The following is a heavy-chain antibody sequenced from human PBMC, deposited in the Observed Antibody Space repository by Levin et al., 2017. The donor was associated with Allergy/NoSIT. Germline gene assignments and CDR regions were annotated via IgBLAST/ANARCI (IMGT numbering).Heavy chain of an antibody. V-gene: IGHV3-30*04. Sequence: SGESLKISCAASGFNFRAYAMHWVRQAPGRGLEWLAIISFDGTNKYSADSVKGRFTVSRDNSNNTLHLEMHGLRTTDTAVYYCARDGALDTEGSSFDYWGRGTQVTVSS. CDR2: ISFDGTNK. J-gene: IGHJ4*02. CDR1: GFNFRAYA. CDR3: ARDGALDTEGSSFDY. D-gene: IGHD1-1*01.